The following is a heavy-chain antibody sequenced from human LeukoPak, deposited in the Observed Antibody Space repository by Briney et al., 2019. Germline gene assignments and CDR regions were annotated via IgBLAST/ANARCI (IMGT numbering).Heavy chain of an antibody. CDR1: GGSFSGYY. CDR2: INHSGST. Sequence: SETLSLTCAVYGGSFSGYYWGWIRQPPGKGLEWIGEINHSGSTNYNPSLKSRVTISVDTSKNQFSLKLSSVTAADTAVYYCARRTLAGTENAFDIWGQGTMVTVSS. J-gene: IGHJ3*02. CDR3: ARRTLAGTENAFDI. D-gene: IGHD1-7*01. V-gene: IGHV4-34*01.